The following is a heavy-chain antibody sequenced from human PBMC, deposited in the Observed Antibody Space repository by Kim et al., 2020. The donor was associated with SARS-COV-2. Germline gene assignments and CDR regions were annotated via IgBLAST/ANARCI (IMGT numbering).Heavy chain of an antibody. Sequence: SLKSRLTRSVDTCKNQFSLKLSSVPAADTAVYYCARGPLRGVIAYYGMDVWGQGTTVTVSS. CDR3: ARGPLRGVIAYYGMDV. D-gene: IGHD3-10*01. J-gene: IGHJ6*02. V-gene: IGHV4-39*01.